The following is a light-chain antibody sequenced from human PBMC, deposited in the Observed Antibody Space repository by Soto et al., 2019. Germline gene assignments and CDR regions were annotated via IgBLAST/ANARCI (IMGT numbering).Light chain of an antibody. Sequence: DIALTHSPVTLSVSPGARAALSGRARQSVRSNLAWYQQKPGQAPRPLMYDASTRATGIPARFSGSGSGTEFTLTISSLQSEDFAVYYCQQYNNWPPWTFGQGTKVDI. V-gene: IGKV3-15*01. J-gene: IGKJ1*01. CDR2: DAS. CDR3: QQYNNWPPWT. CDR1: QSVRSN.